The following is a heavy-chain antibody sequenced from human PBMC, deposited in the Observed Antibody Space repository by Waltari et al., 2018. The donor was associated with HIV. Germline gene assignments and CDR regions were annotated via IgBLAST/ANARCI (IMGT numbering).Heavy chain of an antibody. CDR3: ARVDRAGTTSGWDVFDI. J-gene: IGHJ3*02. D-gene: IGHD1-1*01. V-gene: IGHV3-66*01. CDR2: MYSGGTT. Sequence: EVQLVESGGGLVRPGGSLRLSCAASGLTVSSHHTCWVRQTPGKGLEYVSVMYSGGTTHYADSVNGRFTISRDSSKSALYLQMNTLRAEDTALYYCARVDRAGTTSGWDVFDIWGQGTMVTVSS. CDR1: GLTVSSHH.